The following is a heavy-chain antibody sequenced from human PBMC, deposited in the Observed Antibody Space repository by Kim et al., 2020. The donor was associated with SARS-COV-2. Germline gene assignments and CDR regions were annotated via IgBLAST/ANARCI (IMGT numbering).Heavy chain of an antibody. CDR3: AKAKFGSGWRYLYFDL. V-gene: IGHV3-23*01. CDR1: GFTFSSYA. CDR2: ISGSGGST. D-gene: IGHD6-19*01. J-gene: IGHJ2*01. Sequence: GGSLRLSCAASGFTFSSYAMSWVRQAPGQGLEWVSAISGSGGSTYYADSVKGRFTISRDNSKNTLYLQMNSLRAEDTAVYYCAKAKFGSGWRYLYFDLWGRGTLVPVSS.